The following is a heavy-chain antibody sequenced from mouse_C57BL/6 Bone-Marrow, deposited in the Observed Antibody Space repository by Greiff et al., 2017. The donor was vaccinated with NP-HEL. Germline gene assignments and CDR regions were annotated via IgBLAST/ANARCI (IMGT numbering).Heavy chain of an antibody. CDR3: ARRITTVVAHFDY. CDR2: IYPGDGDT. Sequence: QVHVKQSGAELVKPGASVKISCKASGYAFSSYWMNWVKQRPGKGLEWIGQIYPGDGDTNYNGKFKGKATLTADKSSSTAYMQLSSLTSEDSAVYFCARRITTVVAHFDYWGQGTTLTVSS. J-gene: IGHJ2*01. D-gene: IGHD1-1*01. V-gene: IGHV1-80*01. CDR1: GYAFSSYW.